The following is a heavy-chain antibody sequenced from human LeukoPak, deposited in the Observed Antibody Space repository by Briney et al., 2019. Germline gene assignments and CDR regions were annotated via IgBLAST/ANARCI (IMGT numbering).Heavy chain of an antibody. CDR3: ATLRSSRIYYYGMDV. D-gene: IGHD6-6*01. J-gene: IGHJ6*02. CDR1: GGSFSGYY. CDR2: INHSGST. Sequence: SETLSLTCAVYGGSFSGYYWSWIRQPPGKGLEWIGEINHSGSTNYNPSLKSRVPISVDTSKNQFSLKLSSVTAADTAVYYCATLRSSRIYYYGMDVWGQGTTVTVSS. V-gene: IGHV4-34*01.